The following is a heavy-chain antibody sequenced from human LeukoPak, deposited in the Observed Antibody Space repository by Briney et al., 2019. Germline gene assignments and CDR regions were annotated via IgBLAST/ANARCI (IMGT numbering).Heavy chain of an antibody. Sequence: SSVKLSCMPSVGTFSTYAMSCVRQARGQGLEWMGGIIPVFGTANYAQKFQGRVTITTDESTSTAYMELSSLRSEDTAVYYCARGAPNYYDSSGYYNWFDPWGQGTLVTVSS. J-gene: IGHJ5*02. CDR3: ARGAPNYYDSSGYYNWFDP. D-gene: IGHD3-22*01. V-gene: IGHV1-69*05. CDR2: IIPVFGTA. CDR1: VGTFSTYA.